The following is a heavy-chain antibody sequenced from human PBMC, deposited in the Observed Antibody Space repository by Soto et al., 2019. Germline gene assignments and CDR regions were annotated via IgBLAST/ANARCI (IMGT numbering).Heavy chain of an antibody. CDR1: GGSISSGGYY. D-gene: IGHD1-1*01. J-gene: IGHJ3*02. CDR2: IYYSGST. CDR3: ASPGTTLGPDAFDI. V-gene: IGHV4-31*03. Sequence: TLSLTCTVSGGSISSGGYYWSWIRQHPGKGLEWIGYIYYSGSTYYNPSLKSRVTISVDTSKNQFSLKLSSVTAADTAVYYCASPGTTLGPDAFDIWGQGTMVT.